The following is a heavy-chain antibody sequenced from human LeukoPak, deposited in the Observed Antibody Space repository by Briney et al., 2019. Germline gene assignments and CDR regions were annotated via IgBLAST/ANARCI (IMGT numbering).Heavy chain of an antibody. J-gene: IGHJ2*01. V-gene: IGHV3-7*01. CDR1: GFILSGYW. D-gene: IGHD3-22*01. Sequence: GGSLRLSCAASGFILSGYWMSWVRQAPGKGLEWVANINQDGSEKYYVDPVKGRFSISRDNAKNSLFLQMNSLRAEDTAVYYCARYNTEISAYWVNYYFDLWGRGTLVTVSS. CDR2: INQDGSEK. CDR3: ARYNTEISAYWVNYYFDL.